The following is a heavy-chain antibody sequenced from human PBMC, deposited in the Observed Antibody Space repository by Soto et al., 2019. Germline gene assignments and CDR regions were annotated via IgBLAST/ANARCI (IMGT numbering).Heavy chain of an antibody. CDR3: AKKGSPSGDHSNWYFDL. J-gene: IGHJ2*01. CDR2: IVGSGSGT. Sequence: PGGSLRLSCAASGFTFRSYAMGWVRQGPGKGLERISTIVGSGSGTFYADSVKGRFTISRDNSKNTLYLQMDSLSADDTAVYFCAKKGSPSGDHSNWYFDLWGRGTLVTVSS. CDR1: GFTFRSYA. V-gene: IGHV3-23*01. D-gene: IGHD7-27*01.